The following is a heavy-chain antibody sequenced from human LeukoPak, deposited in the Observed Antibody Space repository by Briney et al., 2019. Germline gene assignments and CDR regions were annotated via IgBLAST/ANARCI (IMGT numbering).Heavy chain of an antibody. J-gene: IGHJ4*02. CDR3: AREMFSYGYDY. Sequence: SETLSLTCTVSGGSISSYYWSWIRQPPGKGLEWIGYIYYSGSTNYNPSLKSRVTISVDTSKNQFSLKLSSVTAADTAVYYCAREMFSYGYDYWGQGPLVTVSS. CDR1: GGSISSYY. D-gene: IGHD5-18*01. V-gene: IGHV4-59*12. CDR2: IYYSGST.